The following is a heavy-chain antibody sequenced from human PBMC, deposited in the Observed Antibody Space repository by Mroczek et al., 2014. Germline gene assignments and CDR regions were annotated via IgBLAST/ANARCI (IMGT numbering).Heavy chain of an antibody. CDR1: GFTFSSYA. Sequence: ESGGGVVQPGRSLRLSCAASGFTFSSYAIHWVRQAPGKGLEWVAVISYDGSNKYYADSVKGRFTISRDNSKNTLYLQMNSLRVEDTAVYYCARARWLQLPGDYWGQGTLVTVSS. CDR2: ISYDGSNK. V-gene: IGHV3-30-3*01. D-gene: IGHD5-24*01. CDR3: ARARWLQLPGDY. J-gene: IGHJ4*02.